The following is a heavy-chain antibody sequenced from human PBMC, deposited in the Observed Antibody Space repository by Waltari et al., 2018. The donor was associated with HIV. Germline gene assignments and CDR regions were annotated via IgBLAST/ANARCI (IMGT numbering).Heavy chain of an antibody. CDR3: VNEFYGGNSRWDYFEH. V-gene: IGHV3-30*18. D-gene: IGHD4-17*01. J-gene: IGHJ4*02. CDR1: GLAFSSYA. Sequence: QVKLVESGGAVVQPGRSLRLSCVAPGLAFSSYAMHWVRQAPGKGREWVAVMSSDGNKRHYAGAVKGRFTISRDNSKDTLYLEMDSLRIEDTALYYCVNEFYGGNSRWDYFEHWGQGTLVTVSS. CDR2: MSSDGNKR.